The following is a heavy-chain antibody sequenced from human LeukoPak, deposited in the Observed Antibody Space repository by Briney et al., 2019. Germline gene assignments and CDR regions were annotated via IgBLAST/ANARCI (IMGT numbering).Heavy chain of an antibody. CDR3: ARDCSSTSCYISPNYYYGMDV. J-gene: IGHJ6*02. CDR1: GFTVSSNY. Sequence: PGGSLRLSCAASGFTVSSNYMSWVRQAPGKGLEWGSVIYSGGITYYADSVKGRFTISRDNSKNTLYLQMNSLRAEDTAVYYCARDCSSTSCYISPNYYYGMDVWGQGTTVTVSS. V-gene: IGHV3-53*01. D-gene: IGHD2-2*02. CDR2: IYSGGIT.